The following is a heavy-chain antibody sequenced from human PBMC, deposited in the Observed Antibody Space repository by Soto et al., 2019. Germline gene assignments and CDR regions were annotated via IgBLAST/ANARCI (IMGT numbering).Heavy chain of an antibody. CDR2: IGKNGRDI. D-gene: IGHD3-3*01. J-gene: IGHJ6*02. CDR1: GFIFSEYE. V-gene: IGHV3-48*03. CDR3: ARDLLNYDFPYYYGMDV. Sequence: PGGSLRLSCEVSGFIFSEYEFNWVRQAPGKGLEWVSYIGKNGRDIYDADSVKGRFTISRDDDKSTLYLQMNSLRAEDTAVYYCARDLLNYDFPYYYGMDVWGQGTTVTVSS.